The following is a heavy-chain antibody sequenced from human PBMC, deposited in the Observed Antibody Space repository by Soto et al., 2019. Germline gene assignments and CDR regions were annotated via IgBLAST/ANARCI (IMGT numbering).Heavy chain of an antibody. CDR1: GGTFSSYA. CDR3: TREKYYYDSSGPLFDY. V-gene: IGHV1-69*13. CDR2: IIPIFGTA. Sequence: SVKVSCKASGGTFSSYAISWVRQAPGQGLEWMGGIIPIFGTANYAQKFQGRVTITADESTSTAYMELSSLRSEDTAVYYCTREKYYYDSSGPLFDYWGQGTLVTVSS. J-gene: IGHJ4*02. D-gene: IGHD3-22*01.